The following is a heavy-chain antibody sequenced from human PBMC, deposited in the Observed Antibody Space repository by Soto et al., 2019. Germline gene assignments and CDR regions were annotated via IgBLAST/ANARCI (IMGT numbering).Heavy chain of an antibody. J-gene: IGHJ4*02. CDR3: AKGGRQWLVTSDFNY. CDR2: VSHDGRNT. D-gene: IGHD6-19*01. Sequence: VQLVESGGGVVQPGRSLRLSCAASGSTFSDYAMHWVRQAPGKGLAWVAVVSHDGRNTHYADSVKGRFTISRDSSKNTVSLEMTSLRAENTAVYYCAKGGRQWLVTSDFNYWGQGALVTVSS. V-gene: IGHV3-30*18. CDR1: GSTFSDYA.